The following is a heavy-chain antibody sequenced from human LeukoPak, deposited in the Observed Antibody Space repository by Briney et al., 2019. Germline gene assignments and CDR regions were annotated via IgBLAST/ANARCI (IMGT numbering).Heavy chain of an antibody. CDR1: GHTFTGYY. V-gene: IGHV1-2*06. J-gene: IGHJ4*02. CDR2: INPNSGGT. CDR3: SRDDILTGYYPPFDF. Sequence: ASVKVSCKTSGHTFTGYYIHWVRQALGQGLEWMGRINPNSGGTNYAQKFQGRVTMSRDTSINTAYMELSRLRSDDTAVYYCSRDDILTGYYPPFDFWGQGTLVTVSS. D-gene: IGHD3-9*01.